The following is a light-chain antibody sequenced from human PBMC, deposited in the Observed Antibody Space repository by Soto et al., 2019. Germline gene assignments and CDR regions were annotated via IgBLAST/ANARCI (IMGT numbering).Light chain of an antibody. J-gene: IGKJ5*01. V-gene: IGKV3D-15*01. CDR3: QEYNNWPLLT. CDR1: QSVSSSY. CDR2: HAS. Sequence: EIVLTQSPATHSLSPGPTASLSCXXXQSVSSSYLAWDQQKPGQSPRLVIYHASTRATGIPARFSGSGSGTEFTLTLSSLQSEDFAVYYCQEYNNWPLLTFGQGTRLEIK.